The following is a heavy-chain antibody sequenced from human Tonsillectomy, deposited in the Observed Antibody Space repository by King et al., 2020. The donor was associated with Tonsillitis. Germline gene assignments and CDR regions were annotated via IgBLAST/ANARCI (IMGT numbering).Heavy chain of an antibody. CDR3: ARTLTYSQVVLPYSFDY. J-gene: IGHJ4*02. D-gene: IGHD6-6*01. Sequence: QLQESGPGLVKPSETLSLTCSVSGGSISSYYWSWIRQPPGKGLEWIGYIYYSGPTHYNPSLKSRVTISVDTSKNQFSLKLNSVTAADTAVYYCARTLTYSQVVLPYSFDYWGQGTLVTVSS. V-gene: IGHV4-59*08. CDR1: GGSISSYY. CDR2: IYYSGPT.